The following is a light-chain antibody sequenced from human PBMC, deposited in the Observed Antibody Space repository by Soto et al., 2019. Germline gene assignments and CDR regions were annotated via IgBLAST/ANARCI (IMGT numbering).Light chain of an antibody. Sequence: QSALTQPASVSGSRGQSITISCTGTSSDVGSYNLVSWYQQHPGKAPKLMIYEVSKRPSGVSNRFSGSKSGNTASLTISGLQAEDEADYYCCSYAGSSTLAFGGGTKLTVL. CDR2: EVS. J-gene: IGLJ2*01. V-gene: IGLV2-23*02. CDR3: CSYAGSSTLA. CDR1: SSDVGSYNL.